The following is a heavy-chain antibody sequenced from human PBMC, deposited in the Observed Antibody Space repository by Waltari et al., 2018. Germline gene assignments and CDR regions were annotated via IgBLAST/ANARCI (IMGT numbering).Heavy chain of an antibody. Sequence: QVQLVQSGAEVKKPGASVKVSCKVSGYTLTELSMHWVRQAPGKGLEWMGGFGPENGETNYAQKFQGRVTKNEETSTDTAYKELNRLRAEETAVYYWATAPYSSSWYERRPFDYWGQGTLGTVSS. CDR1: GYTLTELS. J-gene: IGHJ4*02. V-gene: IGHV1-24*01. CDR3: ATAPYSSSWYERRPFDY. CDR2: FGPENGET. D-gene: IGHD6-13*01.